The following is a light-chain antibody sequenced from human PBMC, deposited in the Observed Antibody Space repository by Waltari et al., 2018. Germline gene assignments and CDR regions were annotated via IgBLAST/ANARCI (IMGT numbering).Light chain of an antibody. CDR2: DAS. CDR1: QDINNC. V-gene: IGKV1-12*01. J-gene: IGKJ4*01. CDR3: QQAKSFPHT. Sequence: DIQMTQSPSSVSASVGDRVTITCRASQDINNCLAWYQQKPGKAPTLLIYDASSLESGVPSRFSGSGSGADFTLTITSLQSEDFATYYCQQAKSFPHTFGGGTKVEIK.